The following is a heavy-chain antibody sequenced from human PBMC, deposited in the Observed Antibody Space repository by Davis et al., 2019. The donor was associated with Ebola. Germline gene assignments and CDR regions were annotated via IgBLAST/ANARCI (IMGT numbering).Heavy chain of an antibody. D-gene: IGHD1-26*01. J-gene: IGHJ6*03. CDR2: IKEDGSEK. CDR3: ARNLSGNSYGYMDV. Sequence: GESLKISCAGSGLTFSNYWMSWVRQAPGKGLEWVANIKEDGSEKYYVDSVKGRFTMSRDNSKNTLFLHMNSLTAEDTAIYFCARNLSGNSYGYMDVWGKGTSVIVSS. V-gene: IGHV3-7*03. CDR1: GLTFSNYW.